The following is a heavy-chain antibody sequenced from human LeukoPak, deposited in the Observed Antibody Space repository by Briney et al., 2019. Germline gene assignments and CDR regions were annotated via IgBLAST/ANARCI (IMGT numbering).Heavy chain of an antibody. J-gene: IGHJ4*02. Sequence: SETLSLTCTVSGGSISSYYWSWIRQPPGKGLEWIGHIFYTGSTTYNPSLKSRVTISLDRSKNQFSLNLSSVTAADTAVYYCARGASTVVTGYYFDSWGQGTLVTVSS. CDR1: GGSISSYY. CDR2: IFYTGST. V-gene: IGHV4-59*12. CDR3: ARGASTVVTGYYFDS. D-gene: IGHD4-23*01.